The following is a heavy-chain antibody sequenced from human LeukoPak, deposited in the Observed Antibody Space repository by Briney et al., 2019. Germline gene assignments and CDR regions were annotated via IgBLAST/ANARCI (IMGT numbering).Heavy chain of an antibody. CDR1: GFTFSDYY. CDR2: ISSSGSTI. V-gene: IGHV3-11*01. D-gene: IGHD3-22*01. J-gene: IGHJ4*02. Sequence: PGGSLRLSCAASGFTFSDYYMTWIRQAPGKGLEWVSKISSSGSTIYYADSVKGRFTISRDNSKNTLYLQMNSLRAEDTAVYYCVKVAPSDYYDTTGYWGDHWGQGTLVTVSS. CDR3: VKVAPSDYYDTTGYWGDH.